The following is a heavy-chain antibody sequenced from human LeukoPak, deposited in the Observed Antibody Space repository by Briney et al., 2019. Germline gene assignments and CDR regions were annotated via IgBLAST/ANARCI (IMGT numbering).Heavy chain of an antibody. J-gene: IGHJ4*02. CDR3: ARGEATYYDILTGYSFDY. CDR1: GFTFSSYW. D-gene: IGHD3-9*01. V-gene: IGHV3-74*01. Sequence: GGSLRLSCAASGFTFSSYWMHWVRQAPGKGLVWVSRINSDGSSTSYADSVKGRFTISRDNAKNTLYLQMNSLRAEDTAVFYCARGEATYYDILTGYSFDYWGQGTLVTVSS. CDR2: INSDGSST.